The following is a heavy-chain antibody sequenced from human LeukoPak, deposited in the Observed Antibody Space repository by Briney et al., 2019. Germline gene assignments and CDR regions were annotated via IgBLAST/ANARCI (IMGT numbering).Heavy chain of an antibody. V-gene: IGHV3-21*01. D-gene: IGHD1-26*01. CDR1: GFTFSSYS. CDR2: ISSSSSYI. J-gene: IGHJ4*02. Sequence: PGGSLRLSCAASGFTFSSYSMNWVRQAPGKGLDWASSISSSSSYIYYADSVKGRFTISRDNAKNSLYLQMNSLRAEDTAVYYCASETESYYFDYWGQGTLVTVSS. CDR3: ASETESYYFDY.